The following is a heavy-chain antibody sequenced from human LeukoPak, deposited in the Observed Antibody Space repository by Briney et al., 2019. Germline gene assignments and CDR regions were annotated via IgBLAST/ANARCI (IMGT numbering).Heavy chain of an antibody. CDR3: ARASSGWSGSIYYYGMDV. Sequence: GGSLRLSCAASGFTFSSYDMHWVRQATGKGLEWVSAIGTAGDTYYPGSVKGRFTISGENAKNSLYLQMNSLRAGDTAVYYCARASSGWSGSIYYYGMDVWGQGTTVTVSS. D-gene: IGHD6-19*01. J-gene: IGHJ6*02. CDR1: GFTFSSYD. CDR2: IGTAGDT. V-gene: IGHV3-13*01.